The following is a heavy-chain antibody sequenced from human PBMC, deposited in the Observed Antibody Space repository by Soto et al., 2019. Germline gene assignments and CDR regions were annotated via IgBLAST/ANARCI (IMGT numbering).Heavy chain of an antibody. Sequence: EVQLVESGGGLVQPGGSLRLSCAASGFTFSNYWMSWVRQAPGKGWRGVANIKQDGSEKYYVDSVKGRFTTSRDNAKNSLYLQVNSLRAEDTAVYYCARVYSSSSGRALDYWGQGSLVTVSS. J-gene: IGHJ4*02. CDR2: IKQDGSEK. V-gene: IGHV3-7*01. D-gene: IGHD6-6*01. CDR1: GFTFSNYW. CDR3: ARVYSSSSGRALDY.